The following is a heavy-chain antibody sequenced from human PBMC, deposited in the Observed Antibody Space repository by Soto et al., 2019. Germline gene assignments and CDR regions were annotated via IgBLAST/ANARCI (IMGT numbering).Heavy chain of an antibody. V-gene: IGHV4-4*07. CDR2: IYTSGST. D-gene: IGHD3-10*01. CDR3: ARDLLGVDYGSGSYGMDV. J-gene: IGHJ6*02. CDR1: GGSISSYY. Sequence: SETLSLTCTVSGGSISSYYWSWIRQPAGKGLEWIGRIYTSGSTNYNPSLKSRVTMSVDTSKNQFSLKLSSVTAADTAVYYCARDLLGVDYGSGSYGMDVWGQGTTVTVSS.